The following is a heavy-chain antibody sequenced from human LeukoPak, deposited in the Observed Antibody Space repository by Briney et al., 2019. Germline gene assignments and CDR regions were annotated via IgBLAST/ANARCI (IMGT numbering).Heavy chain of an antibody. J-gene: IGHJ4*02. CDR1: GGSISSSNYY. CDR2: IYYSGST. Sequence: SETLSLTCTVSGGSISSSNYYWGWIRQPPGKGLEWIGSIYYSGSTYYNPSLKSRVTISVDTSKNQFSLKLSSVAAADTAVYYCARQRLKNDYGSLYWGQGTLVTVSS. V-gene: IGHV4-39*07. CDR3: ARQRLKNDYGSLY. D-gene: IGHD4-17*01.